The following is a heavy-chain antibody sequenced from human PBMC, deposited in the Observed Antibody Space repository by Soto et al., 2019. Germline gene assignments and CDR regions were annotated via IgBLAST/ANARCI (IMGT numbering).Heavy chain of an antibody. CDR3: ATVDNYYGSVF. CDR1: GSTFSNYG. Sequence: QVQLVESGGGVVQPRTSLRLSCAASGSTFSNYGMHWVRQAPGKGLEWVAVVWYDGTTKFYPDSVKGRFTISRDNSNNTLYLQMNSLRVDDTAVYYCATVDNYYGSVFWGQGTLVTVSS. V-gene: IGHV3-33*01. J-gene: IGHJ4*02. D-gene: IGHD3-10*01. CDR2: VWYDGTTK.